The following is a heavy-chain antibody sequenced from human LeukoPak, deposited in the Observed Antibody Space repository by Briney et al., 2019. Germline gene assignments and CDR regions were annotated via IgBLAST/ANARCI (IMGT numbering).Heavy chain of an antibody. Sequence: PGGSLRLSCAASGFTFSSYDMHWVRQATGKGLKWVSAIGTAGDTYYPGSVKGRFTISRENAKNSLYLQMNSLRAGDTAVYYCARAMAGTSRYIFDYWGQGTLVTVSS. V-gene: IGHV3-13*01. D-gene: IGHD6-19*01. J-gene: IGHJ4*02. CDR1: GFTFSSYD. CDR2: IGTAGDT. CDR3: ARAMAGTSRYIFDY.